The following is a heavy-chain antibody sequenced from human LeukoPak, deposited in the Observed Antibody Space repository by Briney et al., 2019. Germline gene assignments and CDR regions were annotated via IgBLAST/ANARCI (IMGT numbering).Heavy chain of an antibody. CDR2: INPSSGGT. D-gene: IGHD1-26*01. Sequence: AASVKVSCKTSGYTSSDYYLHWVRQAPGQGLEWMGWINPSSGGTKYVQKFQGRVTMTRDTSISTGYMELSRLRSDDTAVYYCARPIRGSYVEDAFDMWGQGTMVTVSA. CDR1: GYTSSDYY. V-gene: IGHV1-2*02. J-gene: IGHJ3*02. CDR3: ARPIRGSYVEDAFDM.